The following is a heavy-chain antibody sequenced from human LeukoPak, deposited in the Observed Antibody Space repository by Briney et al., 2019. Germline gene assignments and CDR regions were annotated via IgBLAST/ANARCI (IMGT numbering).Heavy chain of an antibody. J-gene: IGHJ4*02. CDR1: GFTFSNCG. CDR3: AKVLMDYGDYFDY. CDR2: IQSDGNNK. Sequence: GGSLRLSCAASGFTFSNCGIYWVRQAPGKGLEWVAFIQSDGNNKYYADSVKGRFSISRDNSKNTLYLQMNSLRTEDTAVYYCAKVLMDYGDYFDYWGQGTLVTVSS. D-gene: IGHD4-17*01. V-gene: IGHV3-30*02.